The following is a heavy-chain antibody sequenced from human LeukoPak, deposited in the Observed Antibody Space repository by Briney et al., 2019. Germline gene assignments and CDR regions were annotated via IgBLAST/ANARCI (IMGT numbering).Heavy chain of an antibody. CDR1: GFTFGDYA. CDR2: IRSKAYGGTT. V-gene: IGHV3-49*03. J-gene: IGHJ5*02. CDR3: TRRLWFGESVP. D-gene: IGHD3-10*01. Sequence: GGSLRLSCTASGFTFGDYAMSWFRQDPGKGLEWVGFIRSKAYGGTTEYAATVKGRFTISRDDSKSIAYLQMNSLKIEDTAVYYCTRRLWFGESVPWGQGTLVSVSS.